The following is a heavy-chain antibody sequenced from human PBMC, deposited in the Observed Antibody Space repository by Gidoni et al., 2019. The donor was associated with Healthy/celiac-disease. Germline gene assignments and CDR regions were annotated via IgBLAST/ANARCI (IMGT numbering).Heavy chain of an antibody. D-gene: IGHD3-9*01. CDR2: IDYSGSP. J-gene: IGHJ4*02. CDR3: ARFADILTGFDY. Sequence: QLQLQASGPGLVQPSEALSLTCTVSGGSISSSSYYWGWIRQPPGKGLEWIGSIDYSGSPHYNPSLKSRVTISVDTSKNQFSLKLSSVTAADTAVYYCARFADILTGFDYWGQGTLVTVSS. CDR1: GGSISSSSYY. V-gene: IGHV4-39*01.